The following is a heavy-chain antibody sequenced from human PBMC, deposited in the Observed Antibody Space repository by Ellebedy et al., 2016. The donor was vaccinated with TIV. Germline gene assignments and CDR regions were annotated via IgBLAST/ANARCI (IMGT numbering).Heavy chain of an antibody. CDR3: ARQTVTTPFFTGSLDL. V-gene: IGHV3-30-3*01. CDR2: ISYDGRNN. CDR1: GFTFSRYV. J-gene: IGHJ4*02. Sequence: GESLKISXAASGFTFSRYVMYWVRQAPGRGLERVAVISYDGRNNYYLDSVKGRFTISRDNSKNTLYLQMDSLRAEDTALYYCARQTVTTPFFTGSLDLWGQGTLVTVSS. D-gene: IGHD4-17*01.